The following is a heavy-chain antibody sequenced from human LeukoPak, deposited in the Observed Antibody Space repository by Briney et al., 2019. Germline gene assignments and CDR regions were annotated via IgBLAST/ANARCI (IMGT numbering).Heavy chain of an antibody. D-gene: IGHD6-19*01. V-gene: IGHV4-38-2*02. CDR3: ARHNSSGWYGILDY. CDR2: IYYSGST. CDR1: GYSINSGYH. Sequence: SETLSLTCTVSGYSINSGYHWGWIRQPPGKRLEWIGSIYYSGSTYSNPTLKSRLTISVDTSKNQISLNLTSVTAADAAVYYCARHNSSGWYGILDYWGQGTLVTVSS. J-gene: IGHJ4*02.